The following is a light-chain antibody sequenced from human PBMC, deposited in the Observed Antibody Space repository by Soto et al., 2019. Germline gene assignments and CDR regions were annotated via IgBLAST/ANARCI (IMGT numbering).Light chain of an antibody. V-gene: IGKV1-5*01. CDR1: QSISSW. J-gene: IGKJ5*01. CDR2: DAS. CDR3: QQYNSYSIT. Sequence: DIQMTQSPSTLSASVGDRVTITCRASQSISSWLAWYQQKPGKAHKLLIYDASSLESGVPSRFSGSGSGTEFTLNISSLQPDDFATYYCQQYNSYSITFGQGTRLEIK.